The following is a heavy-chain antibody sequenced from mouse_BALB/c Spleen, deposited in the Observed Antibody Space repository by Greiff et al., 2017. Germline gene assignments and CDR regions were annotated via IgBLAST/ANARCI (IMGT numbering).Heavy chain of an antibody. CDR2: IWAGGST. V-gene: IGHV2-9*02. D-gene: IGHD1-2*01. Sequence: VMLVESGPGLVAPSQSLSITCTVSGFSLTSYGVHWVRQPPGKGLEWLGVIWAGGSTNYNSALMSRLSISKDNSKSQVFLKMNSLQTDDTAMYYCARDLPYGYRFAYWGQGTLVTVSA. J-gene: IGHJ3*01. CDR3: ARDLPYGYRFAY. CDR1: GFSLTSYG.